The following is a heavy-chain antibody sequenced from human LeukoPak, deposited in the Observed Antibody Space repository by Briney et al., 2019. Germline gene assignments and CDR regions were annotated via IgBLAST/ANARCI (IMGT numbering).Heavy chain of an antibody. Sequence: SETLSLTCTVSGGSISSYYWSWVRQPPGKGLEWIGYIYYSGGTNYNPSLKSRVTIPVDTSKNQFSLKLSSVTAADTAVYYCAREAPLPGNGDPNWFDPWGQGTLVSVSS. J-gene: IGHJ5*02. D-gene: IGHD4-17*01. CDR2: IYYSGGT. V-gene: IGHV4-59*01. CDR1: GGSISSYY. CDR3: AREAPLPGNGDPNWFDP.